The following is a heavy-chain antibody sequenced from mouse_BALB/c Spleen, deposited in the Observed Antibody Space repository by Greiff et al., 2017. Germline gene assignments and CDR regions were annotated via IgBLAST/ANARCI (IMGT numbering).Heavy chain of an antibody. Sequence: VQLQQSGPELVKPGASVKISCKASGYAFSSSWMNWVKQRPGQGLEWIGRIYPGDGDTNYNGKFKGKATLTADKSSSTAYMQLSSLTSVDSAVYFCARSAITGAMDYWGQGTSVTVSS. V-gene: IGHV1-82*01. CDR3: ARSAITGAMDY. J-gene: IGHJ4*01. D-gene: IGHD2-4*01. CDR2: IYPGDGDT. CDR1: GYAFSSSW.